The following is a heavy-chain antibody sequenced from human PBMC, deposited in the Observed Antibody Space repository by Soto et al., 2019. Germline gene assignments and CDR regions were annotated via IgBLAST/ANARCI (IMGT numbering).Heavy chain of an antibody. CDR1: GFTFSSYA. CDR2: ISDGGTRT. V-gene: IGHV3-23*01. CDR3: AKVGPYTTARPYYYYGMDV. J-gene: IGHJ6*02. Sequence: ELQLLESGGDLVQPGGSLRLSCAASGFTFSSYAMSWVRQAPGEGLEWVSTISDGGTRTYYADSVKGRFTISRDNSKNTLSLQMNSLRAEDTAIYYCAKVGPYTTARPYYYYGMDVWGQGTTVTVSS. D-gene: IGHD4-4*01.